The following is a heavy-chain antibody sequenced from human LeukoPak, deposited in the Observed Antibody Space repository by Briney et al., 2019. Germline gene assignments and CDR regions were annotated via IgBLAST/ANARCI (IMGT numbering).Heavy chain of an antibody. CDR1: GFTFSSQA. CDR2: ISESGDAT. J-gene: IGHJ4*02. V-gene: IGHV3-23*01. D-gene: IGHD3-10*01. Sequence: GGSLRLSCAASGFTFSSQAMSWVRQAPGKGLEWLSGISESGDATFNIDSVKGRFTISRDNSKNTLYLQIDSLRAEDTAVYYCAKDPEFWGQGILVTVSS. CDR3: AKDPEF.